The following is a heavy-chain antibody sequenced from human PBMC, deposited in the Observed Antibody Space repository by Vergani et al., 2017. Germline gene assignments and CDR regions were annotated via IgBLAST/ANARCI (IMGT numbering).Heavy chain of an antibody. D-gene: IGHD3-10*01. V-gene: IGHV4-59*01. CDR2: IYYSGST. J-gene: IGHJ4*02. Sequence: QVQLQESGPGLVKPSETLTLTCTVSGGSISSYYWSWIRQPPGKGLEWIGYIYYSGSTNYNPSLKSRVTISVDTSKNQFSLKLSSVTAADTGVYYCARRSRGVDYWGQGTLVTVSS. CDR3: ARRSRGVDY. CDR1: GGSISSYY.